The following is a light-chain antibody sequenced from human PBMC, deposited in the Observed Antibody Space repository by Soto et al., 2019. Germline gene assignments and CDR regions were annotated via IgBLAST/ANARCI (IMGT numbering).Light chain of an antibody. J-gene: IGKJ1*01. CDR3: MQALQTPPT. CDR2: LGS. CDR1: QSLLHSDGYNY. Sequence: DTVMTQSPLSLPVTPGEPASISCRSSQSLLHSDGYNYLDWYLQKPGQSPQLLIYLGSNRASGVPDRFSGSGSGTDFTLKISRVEAEDVGIYYCMQALQTPPTFGQGTKVEIK. V-gene: IGKV2-28*01.